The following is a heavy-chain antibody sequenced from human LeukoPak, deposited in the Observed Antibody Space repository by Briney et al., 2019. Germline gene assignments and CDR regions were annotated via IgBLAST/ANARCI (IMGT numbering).Heavy chain of an antibody. CDR2: ISSSSSYI. V-gene: IGHV3-21*01. J-gene: IGHJ4*02. CDR3: ARDLPLGYYGSGTNDY. D-gene: IGHD3-10*01. Sequence: GGSLRLSCAASGFPFSSYSMNWVRQAPGKGLGWVSSISSSSSYIYHADSVKGRFTISRDNAKNSLYLQMNSLRAEDTAVYYCARDLPLGYYGSGTNDYWGQGTLVTVSS. CDR1: GFPFSSYS.